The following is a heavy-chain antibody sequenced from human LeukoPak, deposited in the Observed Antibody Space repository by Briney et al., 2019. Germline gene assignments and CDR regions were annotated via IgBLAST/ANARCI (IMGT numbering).Heavy chain of an antibody. J-gene: IGHJ4*02. CDR3: ATVNPYDSSGYLPES. V-gene: IGHV1-24*01. CDR1: GYTLTELS. Sequence: GASVKVSXKVSGYTLTELSIHWVRQAPGKGLEWMGGFDPEDGETIYAQKFQGRVTMTEDTSTDTAYMELSSLRSEDTAVYYCATVNPYDSSGYLPESWGQGTLVTVSS. CDR2: FDPEDGET. D-gene: IGHD3-22*01.